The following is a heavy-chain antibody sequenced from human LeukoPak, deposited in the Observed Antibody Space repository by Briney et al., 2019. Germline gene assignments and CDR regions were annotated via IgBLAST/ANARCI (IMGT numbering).Heavy chain of an antibody. Sequence: SETLSLACTVSGGSISGYYWSWIRQPPGKGLEWIGYMYYSGSTNYNPSLKSRVAISVDTSKNQLSLKLSSVTAADTAVYFCARLISPRTAFDYWGQGTLATVSS. CDR1: GGSISGYY. CDR3: ARLISPRTAFDY. D-gene: IGHD6-6*01. CDR2: MYYSGST. J-gene: IGHJ4*02. V-gene: IGHV4-59*08.